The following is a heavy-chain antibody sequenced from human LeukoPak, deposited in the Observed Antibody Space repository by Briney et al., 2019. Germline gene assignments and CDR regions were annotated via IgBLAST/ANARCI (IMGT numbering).Heavy chain of an antibody. Sequence: GASVKVSCKASGGTFSSYAISWVRQAPGQGLEWMGGIIPIFGTANYAQKFQGRVTITADESTSTAYMELSSLRSEDTAVYYCVKMGDYGDLSSHSWFDPWGQGTLVTVSS. CDR2: IIPIFGTA. J-gene: IGHJ5*02. CDR1: GGTFSSYA. CDR3: VKMGDYGDLSSHSWFDP. D-gene: IGHD4-17*01. V-gene: IGHV1-69*13.